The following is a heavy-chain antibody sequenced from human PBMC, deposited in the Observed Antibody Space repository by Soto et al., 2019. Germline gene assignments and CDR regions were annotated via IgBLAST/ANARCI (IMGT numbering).Heavy chain of an antibody. Sequence: QVQLVQSGAEVKKHGASVKVSCKASGGTFSSYAISWVRQAPGQGLEWMGGIIPIFGTANYAQKFQGRVTITADDSTSTAYMELSSLRYEDTAVHYGASGDGENRRSWEDIDYWGQENLVTVSS. D-gene: IGHD6-13*01. CDR2: IIPIFGTA. CDR3: ASGDGENRRSWEDIDY. CDR1: GGTFSSYA. J-gene: IGHJ4*02. V-gene: IGHV1-69*01.